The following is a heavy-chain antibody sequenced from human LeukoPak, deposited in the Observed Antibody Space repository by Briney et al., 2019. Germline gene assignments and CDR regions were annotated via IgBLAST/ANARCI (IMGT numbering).Heavy chain of an antibody. CDR3: AREGRVVVAAKAWRYYFDY. J-gene: IGHJ4*02. CDR1: GYTFTSYD. V-gene: IGHV1-8*01. D-gene: IGHD2-15*01. Sequence: GASVKVSCKASGYTFTSYDINWVRQATGQGLEWMGWMNPNTGQTGYAQNFQGRVTMTRNTSISTAYMELSSLRSEDTAVYFCAREGRVVVAAKAWRYYFDYWGQGTLVTVSS. CDR2: MNPNTGQT.